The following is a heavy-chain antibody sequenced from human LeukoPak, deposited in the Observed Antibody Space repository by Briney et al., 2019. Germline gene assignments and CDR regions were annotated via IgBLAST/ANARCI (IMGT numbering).Heavy chain of an antibody. CDR1: GGSFSGYY. CDR2: INHSGST. CDR3: ARGVSRFDP. D-gene: IGHD5/OR15-5a*01. J-gene: IGHJ5*02. V-gene: IGHV4-34*01. Sequence: SETLSLTCAVYGGSFSGYYWSWIRQPPGKGLEWIGEINHSGSTSYNPSLKSRVTISVDTSKNQFSLKLSSVTAADTAVYYCARGVSRFDPWGQGTLVTVSS.